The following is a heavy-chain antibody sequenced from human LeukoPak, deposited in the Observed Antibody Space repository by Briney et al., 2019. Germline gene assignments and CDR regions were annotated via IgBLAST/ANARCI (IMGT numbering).Heavy chain of an antibody. CDR2: IYYSGST. J-gene: IGHJ4*02. V-gene: IGHV4-39*07. CDR1: GGSISSSSYY. CDR3: ARDLFRIAAAGDDY. D-gene: IGHD6-13*01. Sequence: PSETLSLTCTVSGGSISSSSYYWGWIRQPPGKGLEWIGSIYYSGSTYYNPSLKSRVTISVDTSKNQFSLKLSSVTAADTAVYYCARDLFRIAAAGDDYWGQGTLVTVSS.